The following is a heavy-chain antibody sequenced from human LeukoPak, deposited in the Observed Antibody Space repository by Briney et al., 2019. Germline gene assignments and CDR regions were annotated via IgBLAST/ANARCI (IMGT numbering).Heavy chain of an antibody. CDR2: IYTSGSA. Sequence: PSETLSLTCTVSGGSISSYYWSWIRQPPGKGLEWIGYIYTSGSANYNPSLKSRVTISVDTSKNQFSLKLSSVTAADTAVYYCARLDSSGYLGDYWGQGTLVTVSS. CDR3: ARLDSSGYLGDY. D-gene: IGHD3-22*01. J-gene: IGHJ4*02. V-gene: IGHV4-4*09. CDR1: GGSISSYY.